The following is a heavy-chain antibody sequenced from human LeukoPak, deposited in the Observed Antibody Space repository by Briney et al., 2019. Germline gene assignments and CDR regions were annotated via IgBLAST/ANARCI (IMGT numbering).Heavy chain of an antibody. CDR2: VYDSGTT. D-gene: IGHD3-22*01. CDR1: GGSISSSSYY. Sequence: SETLSLTCTASGGSISSSSYYWGWIRQPPGKGLEWIGSVYDSGTTSYNPSLKRRVTISVDTSKNKFSLKLSSVTAADTAVYYCARHQYYYDSSGYYPDYWGQGTLVTVSS. V-gene: IGHV4-39*01. J-gene: IGHJ4*02. CDR3: ARHQYYYDSSGYYPDY.